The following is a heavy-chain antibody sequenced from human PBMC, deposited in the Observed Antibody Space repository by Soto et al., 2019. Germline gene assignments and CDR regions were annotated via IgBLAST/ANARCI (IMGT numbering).Heavy chain of an antibody. CDR3: AHSPFYGDKLDY. CDR2: IYWDDDK. D-gene: IGHD4-17*01. CDR1: GFSLSTGGVG. V-gene: IGHV2-5*02. Sequence: SGPTLVNPTQTLTLTCTFSGFSLSTGGVGVGWIRQPPGKALEWLAVIYWDDDKRYSPSLKSSLTITKDTSKNQVVLTLTNMDPVDTATYFCAHSPFYGDKLDYWGQGTLVTVSS. J-gene: IGHJ4*02.